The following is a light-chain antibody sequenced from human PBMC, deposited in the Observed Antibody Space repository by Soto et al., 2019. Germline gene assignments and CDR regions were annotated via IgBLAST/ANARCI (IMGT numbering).Light chain of an antibody. J-gene: IGLJ1*01. CDR3: QSYDSSLSGYV. Sequence: QSVLTQPPSVSGAPGQRVTITWTVSSSNIGAGYDVHWYQQLPGTAPKLLIYGNSNRPSGVPDRFSGSKSGTSASLAITGLQAEDEADYYCQSYDSSLSGYVFGTGTKVTVL. CDR2: GNS. CDR1: SSNIGAGYD. V-gene: IGLV1-40*01.